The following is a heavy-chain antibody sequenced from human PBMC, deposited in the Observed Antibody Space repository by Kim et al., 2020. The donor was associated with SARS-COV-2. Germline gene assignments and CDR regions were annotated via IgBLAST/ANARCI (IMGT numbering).Heavy chain of an antibody. Sequence: DSVKGRFTSPRDNATNSMYLQMNSLRAEDTAVYYCARARPSDYYYGMDVWGQGTTVTVSS. J-gene: IGHJ6*02. CDR3: ARARPSDYYYGMDV. V-gene: IGHV3-21*01.